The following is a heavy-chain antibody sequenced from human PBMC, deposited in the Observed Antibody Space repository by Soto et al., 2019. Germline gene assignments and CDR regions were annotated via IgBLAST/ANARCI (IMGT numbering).Heavy chain of an antibody. CDR3: ARVHSSGWTDAFDI. V-gene: IGHV3-7*01. D-gene: IGHD6-19*01. CDR2: IKQDGSEK. J-gene: IGHJ3*02. CDR1: GFTFSSYW. Sequence: EVQLVESGGGLVQPGGSLRLSCAASGFTFSSYWMSWVRQAPGKGLEWVANIKQDGSEKYYVDSVKGRFTISRDNAKNSLYLQMNSLRAEDTAVYYCARVHSSGWTDAFDIWGQGTMVTVSS.